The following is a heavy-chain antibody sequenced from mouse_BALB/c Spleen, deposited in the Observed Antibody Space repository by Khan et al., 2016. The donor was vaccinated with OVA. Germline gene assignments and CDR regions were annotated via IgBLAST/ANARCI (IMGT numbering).Heavy chain of an antibody. CDR1: GYTFTSSV. CDR3: ASNDRYAVYFDS. V-gene: IGHV1-7*01. D-gene: IGHD2-14*01. J-gene: IGHJ2*01. CDR2: INPFTDGT. Sequence: QVQLQQSGPELVKPGASVKMSCTASGYTFTSSVMHWVRQKSGQGLDWIGYINPFTDGTKYNQKFEDKATLTADKSSSTAYMQLSSLTSEDSAVYYCASNDRYAVYFDSWGQGTTLTVSS.